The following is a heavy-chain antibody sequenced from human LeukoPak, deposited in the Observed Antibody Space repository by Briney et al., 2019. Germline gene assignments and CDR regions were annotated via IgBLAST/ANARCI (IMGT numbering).Heavy chain of an antibody. CDR1: GFTVSSNY. Sequence: PGRSLRLSCTASGFTVSSNYMSWVRQAPGKGLEWVSSISSSSSYIYYADSVKGRFTISRDNAKNSLYLQMNSLRAEDTAVYYCAGGREDLLWFGEFRLYFDYWGQGTLVTVSS. J-gene: IGHJ4*02. V-gene: IGHV3-21*01. CDR3: AGGREDLLWFGEFRLYFDY. D-gene: IGHD3-10*01. CDR2: ISSSSSYI.